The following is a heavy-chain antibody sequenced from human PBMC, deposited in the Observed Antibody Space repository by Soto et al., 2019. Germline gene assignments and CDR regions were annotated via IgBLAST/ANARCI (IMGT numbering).Heavy chain of an antibody. Sequence: EVQLVESGGGLVQPGGSLRLSCAASGFTFSAYWMHWVRQAPGEGLVCVSRISSDGTTTNYADSVKGRFTISRDNAENTRYLQMNSLRAEDTAVYYCARGEMATSWPLAYWGQGALVTVSS. V-gene: IGHV3-74*01. J-gene: IGHJ4*02. D-gene: IGHD5-12*01. CDR2: ISSDGTTT. CDR3: ARGEMATSWPLAY. CDR1: GFTFSAYW.